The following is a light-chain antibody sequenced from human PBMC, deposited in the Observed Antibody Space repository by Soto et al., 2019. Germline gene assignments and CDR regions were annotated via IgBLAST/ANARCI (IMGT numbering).Light chain of an antibody. V-gene: IGKV1-13*02. CDR2: HAS. CDR3: QQFNTYPT. J-gene: IGKJ4*01. CDR1: QGISSA. Sequence: AIQLTQSPCSLSASVGDRVTITCRASQGISSALAWYQQKPGKAPKLLISHASSLESGVPSRFSGSGSGTDFTPTISSLQPEDFATYHCQQFNTYPTFGGGTKVEIK.